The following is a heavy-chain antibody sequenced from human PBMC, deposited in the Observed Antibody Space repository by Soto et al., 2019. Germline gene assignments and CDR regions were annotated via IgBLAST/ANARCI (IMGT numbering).Heavy chain of an antibody. Sequence: GGSLRLSCAASGFTFSSYSMNWVRQAPGKGLEWVSSISSSSSYIYYADSVKGRFTISRDNAKNSLYLQMNSLRAEDTAVYYCARDDCTPHFGVVICTYYYGMDVWGQGTTVTVSS. CDR1: GFTFSSYS. CDR2: ISSSSSYI. J-gene: IGHJ6*02. CDR3: ARDDCTPHFGVVICTYYYGMDV. V-gene: IGHV3-21*01. D-gene: IGHD3-3*01.